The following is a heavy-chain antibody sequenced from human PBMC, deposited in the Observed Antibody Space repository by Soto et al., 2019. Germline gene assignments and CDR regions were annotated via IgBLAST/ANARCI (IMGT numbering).Heavy chain of an antibody. Sequence: PSETLSLTCAVYGGSFSGYYWSWIRQPPGKGLEWIGEINHSGSTNYNPSLKSRVTISVDTSKNQFSLKLSSVTAADTAVYYCARGPNDYIWGSYRFYKPFDYWGQGTLVTVSS. CDR3: ARGPNDYIWGSYRFYKPFDY. J-gene: IGHJ4*02. CDR2: INHSGST. CDR1: GGSFSGYY. V-gene: IGHV4-34*01. D-gene: IGHD3-16*02.